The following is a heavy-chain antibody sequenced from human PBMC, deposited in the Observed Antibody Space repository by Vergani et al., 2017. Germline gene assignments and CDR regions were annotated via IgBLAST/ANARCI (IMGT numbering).Heavy chain of an antibody. CDR2: ISSSSSTI. D-gene: IGHD2-2*01. CDR3: MGYCSSTSCYAGADRAY. Sequence: EVQLLESGGSLKQPGGSVRLSCAASGFTFSTYAMHWVRQAPGKGLEWVSYISSSSSTIYYADSVKGRFTISRDNAKNSLYLQMNSLRAEDTAVYYCMGYCSSTSCYAGADRAYWGQGTLVTVSS. CDR1: GFTFSTYA. J-gene: IGHJ4*02. V-gene: IGHV3-48*01.